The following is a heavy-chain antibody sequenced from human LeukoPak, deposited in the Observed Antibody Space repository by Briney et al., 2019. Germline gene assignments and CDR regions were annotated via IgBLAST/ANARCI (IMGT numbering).Heavy chain of an antibody. CDR1: GGSFSGYY. D-gene: IGHD3-10*01. J-gene: IGHJ4*02. Sequence: SETLSLTCAVYGGSFSGYYWSWIRQPPGKGLEWIGEINHSGSTNYNPSLKSRVTISVDTSKNQFSLKLSSVTAADTAVYYCARNMVRGVIISAPVYWGQGTLVTVSS. CDR3: ARNMVRGVIISAPVY. V-gene: IGHV4-34*01. CDR2: INHSGST.